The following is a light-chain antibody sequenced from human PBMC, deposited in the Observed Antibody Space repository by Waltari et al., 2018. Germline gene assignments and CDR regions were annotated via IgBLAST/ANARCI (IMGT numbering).Light chain of an antibody. CDR1: SSDVGTSNL. Sequence: QSALTQPASVSGSPGQSITISCTASSSDVGTSNLVPWYRQHPGKAPKLIIYEVTKRPSGVSNRFSGSKSGNTASLTISGLQAEDEADYYCYSYAGGRVFGTGTKVTVL. CDR3: YSYAGGRV. J-gene: IGLJ1*01. CDR2: EVT. V-gene: IGLV2-23*02.